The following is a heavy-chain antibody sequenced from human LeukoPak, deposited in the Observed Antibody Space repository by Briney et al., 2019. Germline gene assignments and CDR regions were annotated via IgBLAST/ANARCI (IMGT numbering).Heavy chain of an antibody. Sequence: ASVKVSCKASGYTFTSYGISWARQAPGQGLEWMGWISAYNGNTNYAQKLQGKVTMTTDTSTSTAYMELRSLRSDDTAVYYCAREQYQGWFDPWGQGTLVTVSS. V-gene: IGHV1-18*01. CDR2: ISAYNGNT. J-gene: IGHJ5*02. CDR3: AREQYQGWFDP. D-gene: IGHD4-11*01. CDR1: GYTFTSYG.